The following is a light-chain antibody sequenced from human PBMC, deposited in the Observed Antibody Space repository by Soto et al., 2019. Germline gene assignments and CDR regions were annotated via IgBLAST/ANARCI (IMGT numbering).Light chain of an antibody. CDR2: EVS. CDR1: SSDVGGYNY. J-gene: IGLJ1*01. CDR3: CSYAGSNNLV. V-gene: IGLV2-8*01. Sequence: QSALTHPPSASGSPGQSVTISCTGTSSDVGGYNYVSWYQQHPGKAPKLMIYEVSKRPSGVPDRFSGSKSGNTASLTVSGLQAEDEADYYCCSYAGSNNLVFGTGTKVTVL.